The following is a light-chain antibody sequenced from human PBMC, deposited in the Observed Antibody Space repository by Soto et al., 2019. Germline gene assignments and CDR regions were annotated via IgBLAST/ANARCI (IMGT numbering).Light chain of an antibody. V-gene: IGKV3-15*01. J-gene: IGKJ1*01. CDR3: QQYDNWPPT. CDR1: QSVSGN. Sequence: EIVMTQSPATLSVSPGERTTLSCRATQSVSGNLAWYQQKPGQAPRLLIYGASTRATGIPARFSGSGSGTELTLTISSLQSEDFAVYYCQQYDNWPPTFGQGTKVEIK. CDR2: GAS.